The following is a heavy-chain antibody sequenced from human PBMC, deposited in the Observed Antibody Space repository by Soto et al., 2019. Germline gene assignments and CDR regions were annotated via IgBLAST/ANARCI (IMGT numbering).Heavy chain of an antibody. CDR2: ISGSGGST. Sequence: GGSLRLSCAASGFTFSSYAMHWVRQAPGKGLEWVSAISGSGGSTYYADSVKGRFTISRDNSKNTLYLQMNSLRAEDTAVYYCASRQMTTFGGVDTHWGQGTLVTSPQ. CDR1: GFTFSSYA. CDR3: ASRQMTTFGGVDTH. V-gene: IGHV3-23*01. D-gene: IGHD3-16*01. J-gene: IGHJ4*02.